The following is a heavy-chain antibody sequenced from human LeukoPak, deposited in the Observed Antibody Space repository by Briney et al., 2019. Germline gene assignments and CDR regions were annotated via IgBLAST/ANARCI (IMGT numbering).Heavy chain of an antibody. V-gene: IGHV4-39*07. Sequence: SETLSLTCTVSGDSIISSSYYWGYIRQPPGKGLEWIGSIYYSGSTYYNPSLRGRVTISVDTSKNQFFLKLSSVTAADTAVYYCARVSRIAAVQNWFDPWGQGTLVTVSS. J-gene: IGHJ5*02. D-gene: IGHD6-13*01. CDR3: ARVSRIAAVQNWFDP. CDR1: GDSIISSSYY. CDR2: IYYSGST.